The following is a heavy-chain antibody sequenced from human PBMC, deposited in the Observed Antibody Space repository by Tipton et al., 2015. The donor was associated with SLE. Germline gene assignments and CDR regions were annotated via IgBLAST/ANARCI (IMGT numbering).Heavy chain of an antibody. J-gene: IGHJ4*02. Sequence: SLRLSCAASGFTFSNYTMIWVRQAPGKGLEWVSSMSSGSSDIYYADSMRGRFTISRDNAKNSLSLQMNSLRAEDTAVYYCVSRPYEVLSAPFDYWGQGALVTVSS. D-gene: IGHD3-16*02. CDR1: GFTFSNYT. CDR3: VSRPYEVLSAPFDY. V-gene: IGHV3-21*06. CDR2: MSSGSSDI.